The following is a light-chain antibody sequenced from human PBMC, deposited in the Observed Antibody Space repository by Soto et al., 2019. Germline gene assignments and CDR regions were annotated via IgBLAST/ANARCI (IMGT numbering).Light chain of an antibody. CDR1: SSDVGGYNY. CDR3: NSYASSGTLV. Sequence: QSALTQPASVSGSPGQSITLSCTGTSSDVGGYNYVSWYQQHPGKAPKLMIYEVSNRPSGVSNRFPGSKSGNTASLTISGLQAEDEADYYCNSYASSGTLVFGTGTKVTVL. CDR2: EVS. J-gene: IGLJ1*01. V-gene: IGLV2-14*01.